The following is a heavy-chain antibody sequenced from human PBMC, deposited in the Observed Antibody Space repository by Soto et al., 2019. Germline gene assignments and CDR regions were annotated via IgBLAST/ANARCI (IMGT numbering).Heavy chain of an antibody. CDR3: ARTGTTIGESDY. V-gene: IGHV4-59*01. CDR2: IYYSGST. CDR1: GGSISSYY. D-gene: IGHD1-7*01. J-gene: IGHJ4*02. Sequence: QVQLQESGPGLVKPSETLSLTCTVSGGSISSYYWSWIRQPPGKGLEWIGYIYYSGSTNYNPSLKSRVTISVDTSKNQFSLKLSSVTAADTAVYYCARTGTTIGESDYWGQGTLVTVSS.